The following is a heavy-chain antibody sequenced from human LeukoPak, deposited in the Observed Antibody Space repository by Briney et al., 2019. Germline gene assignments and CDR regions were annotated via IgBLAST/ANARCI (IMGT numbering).Heavy chain of an antibody. CDR2: ISYDGSNE. D-gene: IGHD2-21*01. V-gene: IGHV3-30*18. Sequence: GGSLRLSCAASGFTFSTYGMLWVRQAPGKGLEWVAVISYDGSNEYYADSVKGRFTISRDNSKNTLYLQMSGLRAEDTAVYYCAKEFNRGLPDYWGQGTLVTVPS. CDR3: AKEFNRGLPDY. CDR1: GFTFSTYG. J-gene: IGHJ4*02.